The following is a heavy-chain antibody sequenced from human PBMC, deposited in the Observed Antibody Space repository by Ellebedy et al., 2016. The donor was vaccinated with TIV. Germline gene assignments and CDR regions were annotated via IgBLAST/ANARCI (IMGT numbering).Heavy chain of an antibody. V-gene: IGHV4-59*01. CDR3: ASQGGVHGGLGYFDY. Sequence: SETLSLTXTVSGGSITRYYWTWIRKPPGKGLEWIGNIYYSGSTHYNPSLKSRLTISVDTSKNHISLTLSSVTAADTAVYYCASQGGVHGGLGYFDYWGQGTLVTVSS. CDR2: IYYSGST. J-gene: IGHJ4*02. CDR1: GGSITRYY. D-gene: IGHD2-8*02.